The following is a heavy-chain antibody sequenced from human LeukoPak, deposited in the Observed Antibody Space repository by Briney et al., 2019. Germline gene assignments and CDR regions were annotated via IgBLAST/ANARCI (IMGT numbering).Heavy chain of an antibody. CDR2: ISYDGSNK. Sequence: GGSLRLSCAASGFTFSSYAMHWVRQAPGKGLEWVAVISYDGSNKYYADSVKGRFTISRDNSKNTLYLQMNGLRAEDTAVYYCAKDLAGGLSATDFWGQGTLVTVSS. J-gene: IGHJ4*02. V-gene: IGHV3-30-3*01. CDR1: GFTFSSYA. D-gene: IGHD1-26*01. CDR3: AKDLAGGLSATDF.